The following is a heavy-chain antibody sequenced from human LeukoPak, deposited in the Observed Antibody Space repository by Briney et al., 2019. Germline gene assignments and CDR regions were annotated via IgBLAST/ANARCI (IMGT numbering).Heavy chain of an antibody. J-gene: IGHJ3*02. CDR2: ISSSSSYI. D-gene: IGHD4-17*01. Sequence: GGSLRLSCAASGFTFSSYSMNWVRQAPGKGLEWVSSISSSSSYIYYADSVKGRFTISRDNAKNSLYLQMNSLRAEDTAVYYCAKAMTTVTFDAFDIWGQGTIVTVSS. CDR1: GFTFSSYS. V-gene: IGHV3-21*01. CDR3: AKAMTTVTFDAFDI.